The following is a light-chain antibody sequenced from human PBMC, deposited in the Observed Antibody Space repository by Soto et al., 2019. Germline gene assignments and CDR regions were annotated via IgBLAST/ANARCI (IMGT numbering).Light chain of an antibody. CDR3: QYYNNYCWT. Sequence: DIQLTQSPSTLSASVGDRVTITCRASQSISSWLAWYQQKPGKAPKFLIYNTSNLESGVPSRFSGSGSGTEFTLTISSLQPDDFATYYCQYYNNYCWTFGQGNTVEIK. CDR1: QSISSW. CDR2: NTS. J-gene: IGKJ1*01. V-gene: IGKV1-5*03.